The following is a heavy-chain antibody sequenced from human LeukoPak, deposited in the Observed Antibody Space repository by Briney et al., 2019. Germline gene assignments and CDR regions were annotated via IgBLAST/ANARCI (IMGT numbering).Heavy chain of an antibody. Sequence: PGCSLRLSCAASGFTVSSNYMSWVRQAPGKGLEWVSVIYSGGSTYYADSVKGRFTISRDNSKNTLYLQMNSLRAEDTAVYYCARDLGYSSGWPWRFDYWGQGTLVTVSS. CDR3: ARDLGYSSGWPWRFDY. CDR2: IYSGGST. D-gene: IGHD6-19*01. CDR1: GFTVSSNY. V-gene: IGHV3-66*01. J-gene: IGHJ4*02.